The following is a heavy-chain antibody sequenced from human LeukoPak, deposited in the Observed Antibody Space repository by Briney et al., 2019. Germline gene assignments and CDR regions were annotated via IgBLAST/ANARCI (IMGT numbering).Heavy chain of an antibody. CDR2: IYYSGGT. Sequence: PSETLSLTCTVSGGSISSYYWSWIRQPPGKGLEWIGYIYYSGGTNYNPSLKSRVTISVDTSKNQFSLKLSSVTAADTAVYYCARGAGGVIVRRPIDYWGQGTLVTVSS. D-gene: IGHD3-16*02. J-gene: IGHJ4*02. V-gene: IGHV4-59*01. CDR1: GGSISSYY. CDR3: ARGAGGVIVRRPIDY.